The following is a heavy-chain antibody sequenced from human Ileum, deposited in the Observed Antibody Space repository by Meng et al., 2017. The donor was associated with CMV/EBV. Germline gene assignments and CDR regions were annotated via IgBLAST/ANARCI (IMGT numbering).Heavy chain of an antibody. J-gene: IGHJ6*02. Sequence: ASVKVSCKASGYTFTTYYNHWVRQAPGQGLEWMGVINASGGSTMFAQKFQGRVTLTRDTSTTTVHMEMSSLRSEDTATYYCARGAVGNSRRPYYATDVWGQGTTVTVSS. CDR3: ARGAVGNSRRPYYATDV. CDR2: INASGGST. CDR1: GYTFTTYY. D-gene: IGHD1-14*01. V-gene: IGHV1-46*01.